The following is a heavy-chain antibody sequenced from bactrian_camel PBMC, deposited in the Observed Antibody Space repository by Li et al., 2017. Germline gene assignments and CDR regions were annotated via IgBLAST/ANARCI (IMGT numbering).Heavy chain of an antibody. Sequence: HVQLVESGGGLVQPGGSLRLSCIASGFAFSTYSMDWVRQTPGKELEWVSRINNAGRLTYYADSVRGRFFISRDNSKRTLWLQRNNMKSEDTARYYCNGLFGTDDTLYDHWGQGTQVTVS. V-gene: IGHV3S1*01. CDR1: GFAFSTYS. J-gene: IGHJ4*01. CDR3: NGLFGTDDTLYDH. CDR2: INNAGRLT. D-gene: IGHD1*01.